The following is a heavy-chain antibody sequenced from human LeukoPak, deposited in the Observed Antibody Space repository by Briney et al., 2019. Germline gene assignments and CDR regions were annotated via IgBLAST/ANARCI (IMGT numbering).Heavy chain of an antibody. V-gene: IGHV4-39*01. CDR1: GGSISSSSYY. Sequence: SETLSLTCTVSGGSISSSSYYWGWIRQPPGKGLEWIGSTYYSGSTYYNPSLKSRVTISVDTSKNQFSLKLSSVTAADTAVYYCATLRFYGSGIRWFDYWGQGTLVTVSS. CDR2: TYYSGST. D-gene: IGHD3-10*01. CDR3: ATLRFYGSGIRWFDY. J-gene: IGHJ4*02.